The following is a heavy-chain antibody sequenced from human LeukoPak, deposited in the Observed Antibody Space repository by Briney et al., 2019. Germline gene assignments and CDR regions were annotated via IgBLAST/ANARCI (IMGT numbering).Heavy chain of an antibody. CDR2: VNHSGYT. Sequence: SETLSLICAVSGTSFSSYYWSWIRQPPGKGLEWIGEVNHSGYTNDNPSLKSRVTISVDTSKNQFSLRLRSVTAADTGVYFCARMTTGHDFWGQGTLVTVSS. CDR3: ARMTTGHDF. CDR1: GTSFSSYY. V-gene: IGHV4-34*01. D-gene: IGHD4-17*01. J-gene: IGHJ4*02.